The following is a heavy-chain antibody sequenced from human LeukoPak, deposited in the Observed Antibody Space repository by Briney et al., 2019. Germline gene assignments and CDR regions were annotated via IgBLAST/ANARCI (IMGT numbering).Heavy chain of an antibody. CDR2: ISSGSSYI. Sequence: TGGSLRLSCAASGFTFSTYSINWVRQAPGKGLEWVSSISSGSSYIYYADSVKGRFTISRDNAKNSLYLQMNSLRAQDTALYYCAREGASRVVRHFDYRGQGTLVTVSS. J-gene: IGHJ4*02. D-gene: IGHD2-21*01. CDR3: AREGASRVVRHFDY. V-gene: IGHV3-21*01. CDR1: GFTFSTYS.